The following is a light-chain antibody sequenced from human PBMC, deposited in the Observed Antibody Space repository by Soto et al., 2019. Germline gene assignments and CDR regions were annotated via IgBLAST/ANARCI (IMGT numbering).Light chain of an antibody. CDR3: QQYSSSPLT. V-gene: IGKV3-20*01. Sequence: EIVVTQAPGTLSLSPGEGATVSCRSSQSVSSNYLAWYQQKPGQAPRLLIYGASNRATGIPDRFSGSGSGTEFTLTISRLEPEDFAVYYCQQYSSSPLTFGGGTKVDIK. CDR2: GAS. J-gene: IGKJ4*01. CDR1: QSVSSNY.